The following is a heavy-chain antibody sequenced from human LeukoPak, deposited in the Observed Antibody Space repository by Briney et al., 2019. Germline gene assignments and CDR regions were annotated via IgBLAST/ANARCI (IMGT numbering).Heavy chain of an antibody. V-gene: IGHV3-48*01. Sequence: PGGSLRLSCAASGVTLSGYSMNWVRQALGKGLEWVSHISISGTIYYADSVKGRFTISRDNAKKSLSLQMNSLRAEDTAVYYCSTAKFDYWGQGTLVTVSS. CDR3: STAKFDY. CDR2: ISISGTI. J-gene: IGHJ4*02. CDR1: GVTLSGYS.